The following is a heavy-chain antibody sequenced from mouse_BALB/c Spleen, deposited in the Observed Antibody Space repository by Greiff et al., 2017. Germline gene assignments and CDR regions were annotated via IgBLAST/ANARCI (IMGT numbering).Heavy chain of an antibody. CDR2: ISDGGSYT. Sequence: EVQRVESGGGLVKPGGSLKLSCAASGFTFSDYYMYWVRQTPEKRLEWVATISDGGSYTYYPDSVKGRFTISRDNAKNNLYLQMSSLKSEDTAMYDCAREGNDYDGNYYAMDYWGQGTSVTVSS. V-gene: IGHV5-4*02. D-gene: IGHD2-4*01. CDR3: AREGNDYDGNYYAMDY. CDR1: GFTFSDYY. J-gene: IGHJ4*01.